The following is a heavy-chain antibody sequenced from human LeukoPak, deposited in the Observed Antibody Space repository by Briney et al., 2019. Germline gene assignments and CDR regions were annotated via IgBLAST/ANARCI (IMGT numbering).Heavy chain of an antibody. J-gene: IGHJ6*02. CDR2: IYYSGST. Sequence: SETLSLTCTVYGGSFTDYFWTWIRQPPGKGLEWIGSIYYSGSTYYNPSLKSRVTISVDTSKNQFSLKLSSATAADTAVYYCARQSSGYYLYYYYYGMDVWGQGTTVTVSS. D-gene: IGHD3-22*01. V-gene: IGHV4-39*01. CDR1: GGSFTDYF. CDR3: ARQSSGYYLYYYYYGMDV.